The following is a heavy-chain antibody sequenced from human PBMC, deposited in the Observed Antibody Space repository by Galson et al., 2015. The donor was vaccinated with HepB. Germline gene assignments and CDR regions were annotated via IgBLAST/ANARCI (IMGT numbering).Heavy chain of an antibody. J-gene: IGHJ3*01. V-gene: IGHV3-30*04. CDR2: ISYDGS. D-gene: IGHD3-3*01. CDR1: GFTFSTFA. Sequence: SLRLSCAGSGFTFSTFAMHWVRQAPGKGLEWVAVISYDGSADSVKDRFTISRDNSKSTVYLHINSLRADDTAVYYCAGPHYDFWTGYPSDAFDVWGQGTMVTVSS. CDR3: AGPHYDFWTGYPSDAFDV.